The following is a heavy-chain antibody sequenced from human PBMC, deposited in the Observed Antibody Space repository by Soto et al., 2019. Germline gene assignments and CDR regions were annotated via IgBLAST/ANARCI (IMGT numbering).Heavy chain of an antibody. D-gene: IGHD3-22*01. J-gene: IGHJ4*02. Sequence: QVQLVQSGAEVKKPGSSVKVSCKASGGTFSSYAISWVRQAPGQGLEWMGGIIPIFGTANYAQKFQGRVTITADDSTSTAYMELSRLRSEETAVYYCERALPNYYDSSGSFDYWGQGTLVTVSS. CDR2: IIPIFGTA. CDR1: GGTFSSYA. V-gene: IGHV1-69*01. CDR3: ERALPNYYDSSGSFDY.